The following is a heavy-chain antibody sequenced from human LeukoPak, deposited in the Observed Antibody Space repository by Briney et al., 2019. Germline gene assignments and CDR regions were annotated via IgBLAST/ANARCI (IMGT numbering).Heavy chain of an antibody. CDR3: ARLDEFLVGATQFDY. J-gene: IGHJ4*02. CDR1: GFTFSSYW. V-gene: IGHV3-7*01. CDR2: IKQDGGEK. Sequence: GGSLRLSCAASGFTFSSYWMSWVRQAPGKGLEWVANIKQDGGEKYYVDSVKGRFTISRDNAKNSLYLQMNSLRAEDTAVYYCARLDEFLVGATQFDYWGQGTLVTVSS. D-gene: IGHD1-26*01.